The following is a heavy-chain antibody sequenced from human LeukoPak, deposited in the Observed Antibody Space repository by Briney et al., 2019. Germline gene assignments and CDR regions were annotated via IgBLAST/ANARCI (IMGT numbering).Heavy chain of an antibody. CDR3: ARQERITMVRGVNYYYYYYGMDV. J-gene: IGHJ6*02. V-gene: IGHV4-59*01. CDR1: GGSISSYY. CDR2: IYYSGST. Sequence: SETLSLTCTVSGGSISSYYWSWIRQPPGTGLEWIGYIYYSGSTNYNPSLKSRVTISVDTSKNQFSLKLSSVTAADTAVYYCARQERITMVRGVNYYYYYYGMDVWGQGTTVTVSS. D-gene: IGHD3-10*01.